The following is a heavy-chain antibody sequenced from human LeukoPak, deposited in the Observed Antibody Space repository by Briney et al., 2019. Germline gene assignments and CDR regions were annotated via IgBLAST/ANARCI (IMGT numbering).Heavy chain of an antibody. Sequence: GGSLRLSCAASGFTVSSNYMSWVRQAPGKGLEWVSVIYSGGSTYYADSVKGRFTISRDNAKNSLYLQMNSLRAEDTAVYYCARVGRGYCRSTSCYVYDYWGQGTLVTVSS. V-gene: IGHV3-66*01. J-gene: IGHJ4*02. CDR3: ARVGRGYCRSTSCYVYDY. CDR1: GFTVSSNY. CDR2: IYSGGST. D-gene: IGHD2-2*01.